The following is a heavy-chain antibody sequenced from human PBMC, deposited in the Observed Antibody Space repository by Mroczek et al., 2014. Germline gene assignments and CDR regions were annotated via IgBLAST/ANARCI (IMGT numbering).Heavy chain of an antibody. CDR3: ARDFSGVFDFDY. Sequence: QVQLQESGPGLVKPSETLSLTCTVSGGSISSYYWSWIRQPPGKGLEWIGYIYYSGSTNYNPSLKSRVTISVDTSKNQFSLKLSSVTAADTAVYYCARDFSGVFDFDYWGQGTLVTVSS. D-gene: IGHD3-10*01. CDR2: IYYSGST. V-gene: IGHV4-59*01. CDR1: GGSISSYY. J-gene: IGHJ4*02.